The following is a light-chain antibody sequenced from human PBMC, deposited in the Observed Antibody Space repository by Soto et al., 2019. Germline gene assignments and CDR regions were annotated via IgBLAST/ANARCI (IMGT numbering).Light chain of an antibody. V-gene: IGLV2-8*01. CDR3: AAWDDSLSAV. CDR2: EVS. J-gene: IGLJ2*01. Sequence: QSALTQPPSAAGSPGQSVTISCTGTSTDVGGYNYVSWYQQYPGKAPKLMIYEVSKRPSGVPDRFSGSKSGTSASLAISGLRSEDEADYYCAAWDDSLSAVFGGGTKLTVL. CDR1: STDVGGYNY.